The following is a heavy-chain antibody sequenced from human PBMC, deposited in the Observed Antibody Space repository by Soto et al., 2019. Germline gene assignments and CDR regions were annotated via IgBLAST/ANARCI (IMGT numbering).Heavy chain of an antibody. CDR1: GGSISNDDYY. D-gene: IGHD3-10*01. J-gene: IGHJ5*02. V-gene: IGHV4-30-4*01. CDR2: ISYSGTT. Sequence: PSETLSLTCTVSGGSISNDDYYWNWIRQPPGKGLEWVGYISYSGTTYYNPSLESRLTISVDTSKNQFSLKLSSVTAADTAVYYCVGDYNRGDWFGPWGQGTLVTVSS. CDR3: VGDYNRGDWFGP.